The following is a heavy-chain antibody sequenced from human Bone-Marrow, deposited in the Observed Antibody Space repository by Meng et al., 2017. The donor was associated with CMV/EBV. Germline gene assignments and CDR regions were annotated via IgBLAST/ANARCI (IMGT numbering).Heavy chain of an antibody. V-gene: IGHV1-2*02. CDR3: ARDQGTGDYYYYGMDV. D-gene: IGHD7-27*01. Sequence: ASVKVSCKASGYTFTGYYMHWVRQAPGQGLEWMGWMNPNSGNTGYAQKFQGRVTMTRDTSISTAYMELSRLRSDDTAVYYCARDQGTGDYYYYGMDVWGQGTTVTVSS. CDR2: MNPNSGNT. CDR1: GYTFTGYY. J-gene: IGHJ6*02.